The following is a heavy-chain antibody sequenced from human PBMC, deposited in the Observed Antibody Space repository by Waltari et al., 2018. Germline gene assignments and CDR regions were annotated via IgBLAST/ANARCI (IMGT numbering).Heavy chain of an antibody. CDR2: IYYSGSP. CDR1: GGSISSHY. J-gene: IGHJ3*02. CDR3: ARHGSGGRSWYAFDI. D-gene: IGHD2-15*01. V-gene: IGHV4-59*11. Sequence: QVQLQESGPGLVKPSETLSLTCTVSGGSISSHYWSWIRQPPGKGLEWIGYIYYSGSPNYNPSLKSRVTISVDTSKNQFSLKLSSVTAADTAVYYCARHGSGGRSWYAFDIWGQGTMVTVSS.